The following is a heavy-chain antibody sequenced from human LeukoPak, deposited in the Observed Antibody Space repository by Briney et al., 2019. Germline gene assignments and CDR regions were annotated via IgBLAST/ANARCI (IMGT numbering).Heavy chain of an antibody. D-gene: IGHD6-19*01. CDR2: VNPAGGNI. J-gene: IGHJ4*02. CDR1: GYNFIDYY. V-gene: IGHV1-46*01. Sequence: EASVTVSCKTSGYNFIDYYLHWFRQAPGQGFEWMGIVNPAGGNISYAQKFQGRVIMTRDTSTASVSMELQSLTSDDTAVCYCARGRYSNGWHDMWGQGTQVTVSS. CDR3: ARGRYSNGWHDM.